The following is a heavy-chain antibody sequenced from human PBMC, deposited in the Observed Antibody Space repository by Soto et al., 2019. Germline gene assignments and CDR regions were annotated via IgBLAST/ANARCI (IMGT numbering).Heavy chain of an antibody. Sequence: ASVKVSCKASGYTFTSYGISWVRQAPGQGLEWMGWISAYNGNTNYAQKLQGRVTMTTDTSTSTAHMELRSLRSDDTAVYYCARYQYGVVVTEDDAFDIWGQGTMVTVSS. V-gene: IGHV1-18*01. CDR2: ISAYNGNT. CDR1: GYTFTSYG. J-gene: IGHJ3*02. CDR3: ARYQYGVVVTEDDAFDI. D-gene: IGHD2-21*02.